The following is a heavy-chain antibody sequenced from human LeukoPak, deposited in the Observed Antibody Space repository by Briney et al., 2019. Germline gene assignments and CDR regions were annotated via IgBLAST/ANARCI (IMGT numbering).Heavy chain of an antibody. CDR3: ARRYCSGGSCYDQDAYYFDY. CDR2: IYTSGST. V-gene: IGHV4-4*09. J-gene: IGHJ4*02. D-gene: IGHD2-15*01. CDR1: GGSISSYY. Sequence: SETLSLTCTVSGGSISSYYWSWIRQPPGKGLEWIGYIYTSGSTNYNPSLKSRITISVDTSKNQISLKLSSVTAADTAVYYCARRYCSGGSCYDQDAYYFDYWGQGTLVTVSS.